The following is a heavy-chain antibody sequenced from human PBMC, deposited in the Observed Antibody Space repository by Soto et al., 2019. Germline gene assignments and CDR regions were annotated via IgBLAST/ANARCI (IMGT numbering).Heavy chain of an antibody. J-gene: IGHJ6*02. Sequence: GGSLRLSCAASGFTFSSYGMHWVRQAPGKGLEWVAVISYDGSNKYYADSVKGRFTISRDNSKNTLYLQMNSLRAEDTAVYYCAKGKTLWFGEQHKNPTDYYYYYGMDVWGQGTTVTVSS. V-gene: IGHV3-30*18. CDR1: GFTFSSYG. D-gene: IGHD3-10*01. CDR3: AKGKTLWFGEQHKNPTDYYYYYGMDV. CDR2: ISYDGSNK.